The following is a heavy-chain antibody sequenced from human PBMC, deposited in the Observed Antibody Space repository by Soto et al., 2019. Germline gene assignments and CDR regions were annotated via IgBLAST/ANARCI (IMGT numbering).Heavy chain of an antibody. CDR2: ISSDGRNK. Sequence: GGSLRLSCAASGFSLSNYAMHWVRQAAGRGLEWMAVISSDGRNKNYADSVKGRFTISGDNAKNSLYLQMNSLRAEDTAVYYCARDYSSYGPFDYWGQGTLVTVSS. CDR1: GFSLSNYA. J-gene: IGHJ4*02. CDR3: ARDYSSYGPFDY. V-gene: IGHV3-30*03. D-gene: IGHD5-18*01.